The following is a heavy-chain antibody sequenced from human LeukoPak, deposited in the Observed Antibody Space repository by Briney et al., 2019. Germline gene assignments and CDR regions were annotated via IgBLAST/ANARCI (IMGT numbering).Heavy chain of an antibody. CDR3: ARDGTAAFEYGMDV. CDR1: GFTFSSYG. Sequence: GVSLRLSCAASGFTFSSYGMHWVRQAPGKGLEWVAVIWYDGSNKYYADSVKGRFTISRDNSKNTLYLQMNSLRAEDTAVYYCARDGTAAFEYGMDVWGQGTTVTVSS. D-gene: IGHD6-13*01. CDR2: IWYDGSNK. J-gene: IGHJ6*02. V-gene: IGHV3-33*01.